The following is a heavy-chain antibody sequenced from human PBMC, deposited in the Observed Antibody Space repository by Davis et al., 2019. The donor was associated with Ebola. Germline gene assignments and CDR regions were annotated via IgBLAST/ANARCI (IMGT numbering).Heavy chain of an antibody. Sequence: SETLSLTCAVYGGSFSGYYWTWIRQPPGKGLEWIGEINHSGSTNYNPSLKSRVTISVDTSKNQFSLKLSSVTAADTAVYYCARRPPGQLLWRYWFDPWGQGTLVTVSS. CDR3: ARRPPGQLLWRYWFDP. J-gene: IGHJ5*02. D-gene: IGHD2-2*01. V-gene: IGHV4-34*01. CDR1: GGSFSGYY. CDR2: INHSGST.